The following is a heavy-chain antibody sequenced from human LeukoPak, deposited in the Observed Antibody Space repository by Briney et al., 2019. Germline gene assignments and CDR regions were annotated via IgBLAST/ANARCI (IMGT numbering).Heavy chain of an antibody. CDR2: FDPEDGET. CDR1: GYTLTELS. J-gene: IGHJ4*02. D-gene: IGHD1-26*01. Sequence: ASVKVSCKVSGYTLTELSMHWVRQAPGKGLEWMGGFDPEDGETIYAQKFQGRVTVTEDTSTDTAYMELSSLRSEDTAVYYCATLDANSGSYYPDYWGQGTLVTVSS. V-gene: IGHV1-24*01. CDR3: ATLDANSGSYYPDY.